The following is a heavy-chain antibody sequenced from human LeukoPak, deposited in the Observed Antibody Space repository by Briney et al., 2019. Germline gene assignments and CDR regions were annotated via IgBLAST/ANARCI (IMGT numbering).Heavy chain of an antibody. V-gene: IGHV4-34*01. J-gene: IGHJ6*02. D-gene: IGHD6-19*01. CDR1: GGSFSGYY. Sequence: SKTLSLTCAVYGGSFSGYYWSWIRQPPGKGLEWIGEINHSGSTNYNPSLKSRVTISVDTSKNQFSLKLSSVTAADTAVYYCARGYSSGWPYYYYGMDVWGQGTTVTVSS. CDR2: INHSGST. CDR3: ARGYSSGWPYYYYGMDV.